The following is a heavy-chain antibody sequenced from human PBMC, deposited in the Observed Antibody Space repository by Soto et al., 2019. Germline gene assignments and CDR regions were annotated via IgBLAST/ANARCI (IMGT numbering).Heavy chain of an antibody. CDR3: AKDRTLYSGTSGRFHY. D-gene: IGHD1-26*01. V-gene: IGHV3-23*01. J-gene: IGHJ4*02. Sequence: EVQLLESGGGLVQPGGSLRVSCAASGFAFSSYAMSWVRQAPGKGLEWVSDMSGSGATTYYADSVKGRFTISRDNSKNTLYLQMSRLRADDTAVYYCAKDRTLYSGTSGRFHYWGQGTLVTVSS. CDR1: GFAFSSYA. CDR2: MSGSGATT.